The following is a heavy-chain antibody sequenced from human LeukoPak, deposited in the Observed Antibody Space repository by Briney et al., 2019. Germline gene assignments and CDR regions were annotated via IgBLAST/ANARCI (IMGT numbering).Heavy chain of an antibody. Sequence: SETLSLTCTVSGGSISSGDYYWSWIRQPPGKGLEWIGYIYYSGSTYYNPSLKSRVTISVDTSKNQFSLKLSSVTAADTAVYYCARGPGDFDASDIWGQGTMVTVSS. CDR3: ARGPGDFDASDI. D-gene: IGHD1-14*01. J-gene: IGHJ3*02. CDR2: IYYSGST. CDR1: GGSISSGDYY. V-gene: IGHV4-30-4*01.